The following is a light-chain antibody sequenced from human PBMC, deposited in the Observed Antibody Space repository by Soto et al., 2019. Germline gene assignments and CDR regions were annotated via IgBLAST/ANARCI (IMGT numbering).Light chain of an antibody. CDR3: QHYINFSGT. Sequence: DIQMTQSPSTLSASVGDRVTITCRASQSISNGLAWYQQKPGKAPKLLIYDASTLQSGVSSRFSGSGSGTEFTLPISNLQPDDFASYYCQHYINFSGTFGQGTTVDI. V-gene: IGKV1-5*01. CDR1: QSISNG. CDR2: DAS. J-gene: IGKJ1*01.